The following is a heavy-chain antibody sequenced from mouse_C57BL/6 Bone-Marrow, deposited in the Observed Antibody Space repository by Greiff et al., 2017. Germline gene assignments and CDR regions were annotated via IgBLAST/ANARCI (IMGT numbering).Heavy chain of an antibody. CDR3: PRSVRGYYYGSSYFAY. CDR2: IDPSDSYT. V-gene: IGHV1-69*01. J-gene: IGHJ3*01. CDR1: GYTFTSYW. Sequence: VQLQQPGAELVMPGASVKLSCKASGYTFTSYWMHWVKQRPGQGLEWIGEIDPSDSYTNYNQKFKGKSTLTVDKSSSTAYMQLSSLTSEDSAVYYGPRSVRGYYYGSSYFAYWGQGTLVTVSA. D-gene: IGHD1-1*01.